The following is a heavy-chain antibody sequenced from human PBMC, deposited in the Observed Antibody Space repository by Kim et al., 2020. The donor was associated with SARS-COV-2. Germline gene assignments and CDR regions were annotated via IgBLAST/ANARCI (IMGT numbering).Heavy chain of an antibody. V-gene: IGHV4-39*01. CDR2: IYYSGST. J-gene: IGHJ4*02. CDR3: ARYTVYDILTGYDY. CDR1: GGSISSSSYY. Sequence: SETLSLTCTVYGGSISSSSYYWGWIRQPPGKGLEWIGSIYYSGSTYYNPSLKSRVTISVDTSKNQFSLKLSPVTAADTDVYYCARYTVYDILTGYDYWGQGTLVTVSS. D-gene: IGHD3-9*01.